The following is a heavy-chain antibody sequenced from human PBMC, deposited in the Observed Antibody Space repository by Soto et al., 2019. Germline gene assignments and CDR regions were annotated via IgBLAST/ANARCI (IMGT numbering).Heavy chain of an antibody. J-gene: IGHJ6*01. Sequence: GGSLRLSCAASGFTFSGYAMSWVRQAPGKGLEWVSAISGSGGSTYYADSVKGRFTISRDNSKNTLYLQMKSQIAEDMAVYYCEKGVNYDILTGYPASPYYYYGMDVWGQGTRVTVCS. CDR2: ISGSGGST. V-gene: IGHV3-23*01. CDR1: GFTFSGYA. D-gene: IGHD3-9*01. CDR3: EKGVNYDILTGYPASPYYYYGMDV.